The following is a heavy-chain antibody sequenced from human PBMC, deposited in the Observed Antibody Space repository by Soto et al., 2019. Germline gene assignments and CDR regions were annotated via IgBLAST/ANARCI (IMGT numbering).Heavy chain of an antibody. Sequence: QVQLVDSGGGVVQPGRSLRLSCAASGFTFTTYGMHWVRRAPGKGLEWVAVRSYDGSHAYYADSVKGRFTISRDNSKNTLYLQINSLRAEDTAVYYCAKERTYSVASGFDYWGRGTLVTVSS. CDR1: GFTFTTYG. V-gene: IGHV3-30*18. CDR2: RSYDGSHA. J-gene: IGHJ4*02. CDR3: AKERTYSVASGFDY. D-gene: IGHD1-26*01.